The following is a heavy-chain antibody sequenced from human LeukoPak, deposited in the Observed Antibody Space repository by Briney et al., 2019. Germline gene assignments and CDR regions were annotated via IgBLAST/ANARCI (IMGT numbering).Heavy chain of an antibody. Sequence: ASVKVSCKASGGTFSSYAISWVRQAPGQGLEWMGWMNPNSGNTGYAQKFQGRVTITRNTSISTAYMELSSLRSEDTAVYYCARAVRTIFGVVTYYFDYWGQGTLVTVSS. J-gene: IGHJ4*02. D-gene: IGHD3-3*01. CDR3: ARAVRTIFGVVTYYFDY. CDR2: MNPNSGNT. V-gene: IGHV1-8*03. CDR1: GGTFSSYA.